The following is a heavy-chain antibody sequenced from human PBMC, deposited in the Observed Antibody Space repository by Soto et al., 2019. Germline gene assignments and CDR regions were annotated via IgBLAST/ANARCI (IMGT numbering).Heavy chain of an antibody. V-gene: IGHV3-48*03. CDR3: ARLPDYYDSSGYYNAYYYYGMDV. CDR1: GFTFSSYE. Sequence: LRLSCAASGFTFSSYEMNWVRQAPGKGLEWVSYISSSGSTIYYADSVKGRFTISRDNAKNSLYLQMNSLRAEDTAVYYCARLPDYYDSSGYYNAYYYYGMDVWGQGTTVTVS. J-gene: IGHJ6*02. CDR2: ISSSGSTI. D-gene: IGHD3-22*01.